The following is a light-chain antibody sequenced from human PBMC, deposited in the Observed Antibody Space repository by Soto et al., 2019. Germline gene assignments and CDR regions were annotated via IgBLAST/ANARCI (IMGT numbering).Light chain of an antibody. J-gene: IGLJ1*01. CDR3: NSYDSSLSASV. CDR1: SSNIGAGYD. V-gene: IGLV1-40*01. CDR2: GTT. Sequence: QSALTQTPSVSGAPGQRVTISCTGRSSNIGAGYDVHWYQHLPGTAPKLLIYGTTNRPSGVPDRFSGSKSGISASLAITGLQAEDQADYYCNSYDSSLSASVFGAGTKATV.